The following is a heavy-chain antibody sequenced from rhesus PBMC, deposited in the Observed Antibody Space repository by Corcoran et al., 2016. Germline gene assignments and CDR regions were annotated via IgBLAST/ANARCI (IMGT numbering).Heavy chain of an antibody. CDR3: ARGRVGDTATGFDY. Sequence: QVQLQESGPGLVMPSETLSLTCAVSGGSISSSYWSWIRQAPGKGLEWIGRIDRSGGAYSNPSLKSRVTLSVDTSKNHLSLKLSSVTAADTAVYYCARGRVGDTATGFDYWGQGVLVTVSS. V-gene: IGHV4S11*01. CDR1: GGSISSSY. D-gene: IGHD5-12*01. J-gene: IGHJ4*01. CDR2: IDRSGGA.